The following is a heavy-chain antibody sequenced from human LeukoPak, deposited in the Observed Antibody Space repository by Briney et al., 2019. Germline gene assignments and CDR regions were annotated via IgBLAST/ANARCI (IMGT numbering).Heavy chain of an antibody. J-gene: IGHJ5*02. CDR3: AKDLTTGYYDILTGYYNGNWFDP. CDR1: GFTFSSYA. Sequence: GGSLRLSCAASGFTFSSYAMSWVCQAPGKGLEWVSSISGSGGSTYYADSVKGRFTISRDNSKNTLYLQMNSLRAEDTAVYYCAKDLTTGYYDILTGYYNGNWFDPWGQGTLVTVSS. CDR2: ISGSGGST. V-gene: IGHV3-23*01. D-gene: IGHD3-9*01.